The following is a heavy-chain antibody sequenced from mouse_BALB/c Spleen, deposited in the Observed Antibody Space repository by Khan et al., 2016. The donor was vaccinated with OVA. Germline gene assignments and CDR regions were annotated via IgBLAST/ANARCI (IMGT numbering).Heavy chain of an antibody. CDR3: ARRNYFGYTFAY. Sequence: QVQLQQSGAELARPGASVKLSCKASGYTFTDYYINWVKQRTGQGLEWIGEISPGSGDTYYNERFKGKATLTADKSSSTAYMQLSNLTSDASAVYFCARRNYFGYTFAYWGQGTLVTVSA. V-gene: IGHV1-77*01. J-gene: IGHJ3*01. CDR1: GYTFTDYY. D-gene: IGHD1-2*01. CDR2: ISPGSGDT.